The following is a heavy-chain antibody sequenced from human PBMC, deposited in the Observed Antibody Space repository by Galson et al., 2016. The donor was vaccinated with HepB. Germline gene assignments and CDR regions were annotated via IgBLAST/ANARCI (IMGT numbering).Heavy chain of an antibody. Sequence: SLRLSCAASGFTFSNYWMHWVRQAPGKGLVWVSRINNDGSSTAYADSVKGRFTMSRDNARNTLHLEMNNLRAEDTAVYYCAKGYCRGGTCYVPIYWGQGTLVTVSS. V-gene: IGHV3-74*01. J-gene: IGHJ4*02. CDR1: GFTFSNYW. CDR3: AKGYCRGGTCYVPIY. CDR2: INNDGSST. D-gene: IGHD2-15*01.